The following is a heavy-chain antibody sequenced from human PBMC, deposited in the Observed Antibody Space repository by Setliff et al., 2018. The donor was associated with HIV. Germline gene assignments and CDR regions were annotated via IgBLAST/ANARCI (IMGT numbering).Heavy chain of an antibody. V-gene: IGHV4-4*02. CDR3: ARGHCSGTNCYGVDYYGMDV. J-gene: IGHJ6*02. CDR1: GGSISSDNW. Sequence: PSETLSLTCAVSGGSISSDNWWTWVRQPPGKGLEWIGEIYHSEYTNYNASLKSRVSMSVDKSKNQFSLKLTSVTAAVTAVYYCARGHCSGTNCYGVDYYGMDVWGQGTTVTVSS. CDR2: IYHSEYT. D-gene: IGHD2-2*01.